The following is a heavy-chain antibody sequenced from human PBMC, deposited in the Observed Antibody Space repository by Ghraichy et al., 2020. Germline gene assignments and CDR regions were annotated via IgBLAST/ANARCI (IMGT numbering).Heavy chain of an antibody. CDR2: IYYSGST. V-gene: IGHV4-59*01. CDR1: GGSISSYY. Sequence: SETLSLTCTVSGGSISSYYWSWIRQPPGKGLEWIGYIYYSGSTNYNPSLKSRVTISVDTSKNQFSLKLSSVTAADTAVYYCARELTWYDFWSGYSFNGMDVWGQGTTVTVSS. D-gene: IGHD3-3*01. CDR3: ARELTWYDFWSGYSFNGMDV. J-gene: IGHJ6*02.